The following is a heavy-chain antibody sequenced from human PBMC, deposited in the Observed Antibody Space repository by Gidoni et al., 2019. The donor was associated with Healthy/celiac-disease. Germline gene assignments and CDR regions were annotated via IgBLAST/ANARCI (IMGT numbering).Heavy chain of an antibody. D-gene: IGHD3-22*01. CDR1: GGPFSSYA. CDR3: ARGDSSGYYRRGFDY. J-gene: IGHJ4*02. Sequence: VQLVQSGAEVKKPGATVTVSCKASGGPFSSYAISWVRQAPGQGLEWMGGILPIFGTANYAQKFQGRVTITADESTSTAYMELSSLRSEDTAVYYCARGDSSGYYRRGFDYWGQGTLVTVSS. V-gene: IGHV1-69*01. CDR2: ILPIFGTA.